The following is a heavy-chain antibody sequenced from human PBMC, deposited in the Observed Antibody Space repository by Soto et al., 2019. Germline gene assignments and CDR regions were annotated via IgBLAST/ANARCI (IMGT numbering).Heavy chain of an antibody. Sequence: QLQLQESGPGLVKPSETLSLTCSVSGGSISSRNYYWGWIRQPPGKGLEWIGSISYSGSTYYKPYLKSRVSISVDTSKTQFSLKLSSVTAADTALYSCEWSTDYYDSSGYIFDYWGQGTLVTVSS. D-gene: IGHD3-22*01. CDR3: EWSTDYYDSSGYIFDY. CDR2: ISYSGST. V-gene: IGHV4-39*01. J-gene: IGHJ4*02. CDR1: GGSISSRNYY.